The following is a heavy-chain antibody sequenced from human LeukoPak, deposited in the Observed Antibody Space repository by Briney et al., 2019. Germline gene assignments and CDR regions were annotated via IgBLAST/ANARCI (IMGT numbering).Heavy chain of an antibody. J-gene: IGHJ4*02. CDR1: GGTFSSYA. CDR2: IIPIFGTA. CDR3: ARGRDTAMGNFDY. V-gene: IGHV1-69*13. Sequence: ASVKVSCKASGGTFSSYATSWVRQAPGQGLEWMGGIIPIFGTANYAQKFQGRVTTTADESTSTAYMELSSLRSEDTAVYYCARGRDTAMGNFDYWGQGTLVTVSS. D-gene: IGHD5-18*01.